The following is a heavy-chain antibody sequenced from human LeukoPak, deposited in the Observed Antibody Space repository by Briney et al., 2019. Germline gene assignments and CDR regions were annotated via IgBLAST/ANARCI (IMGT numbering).Heavy chain of an antibody. D-gene: IGHD6-6*01. Sequence: GGSLRLSCAASGFTFSSYWMSWVRQAPGKGLEWVANIKQDGSEEVYVDSVKGRFTISRDNAKNSLFLQLNTLRAEDTAVYYCARDPYSSAWSYGMDVWGQGTTVTVSS. J-gene: IGHJ6*02. CDR3: ARDPYSSAWSYGMDV. V-gene: IGHV3-7*05. CDR1: GFTFSSYW. CDR2: IKQDGSEE.